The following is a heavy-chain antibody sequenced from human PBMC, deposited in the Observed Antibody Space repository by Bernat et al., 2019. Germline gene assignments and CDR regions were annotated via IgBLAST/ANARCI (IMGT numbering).Heavy chain of an antibody. J-gene: IGHJ6*03. CDR2: IWYDGSNK. Sequence: QVQLVESGGGVVQPGRSLRLSCAASGFTFSSYGMHWVRQAPGKGLEWVAVIWYDGSNKYYADSVKGRFTISRDNSKNTMYLQMNSLRAEDTAVYYCARDGLHAILTGSERYYYYSYMDVWGQGTTVTVSS. V-gene: IGHV3-33*01. CDR1: GFTFSSYG. CDR3: ARDGLHAILTGSERYYYYSYMDV. D-gene: IGHD3-9*01.